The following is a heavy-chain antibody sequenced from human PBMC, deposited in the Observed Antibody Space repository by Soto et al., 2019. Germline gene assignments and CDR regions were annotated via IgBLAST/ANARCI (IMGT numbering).Heavy chain of an antibody. Sequence: EVQLLESGGGLVQPGGSLTLSCAASGFTFTNYGLNWVRQAPGKGLEWVAFSAGYGGPTYYADSVKGRFTMSRDNSKSTLFLQVNGLGVEDTAVYYCAGNDGVDVWGKGATVTVSS. CDR2: SAGYGGPT. CDR3: AGNDGVDV. J-gene: IGHJ6*04. CDR1: GFTFTNYG. V-gene: IGHV3-23*01. D-gene: IGHD3-16*01.